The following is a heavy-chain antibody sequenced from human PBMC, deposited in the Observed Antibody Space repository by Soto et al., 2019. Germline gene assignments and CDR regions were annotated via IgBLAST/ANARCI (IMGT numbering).Heavy chain of an antibody. CDR2: IRGADGRT. J-gene: IGHJ4*02. V-gene: IGHV3-23*01. CDR3: VKGAWCDD. Sequence: EVQLLESGGGLVQPGGSLRLSCAASGFTFNTFDMTWVRQAPGKGLEWVSVIRGADGRTYYADSLKGRFTISRDNSKNTLFLQVTSLRVEDTAVYYCVKGAWCDDWRQGTLVTVSS. D-gene: IGHD6-19*01. CDR1: GFTFNTFD.